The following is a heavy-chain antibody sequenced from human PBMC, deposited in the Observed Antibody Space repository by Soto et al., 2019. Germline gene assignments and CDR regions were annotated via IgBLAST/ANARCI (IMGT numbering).Heavy chain of an antibody. CDR3: AKVASSSSYSYYYYGMDV. J-gene: IGHJ6*02. Sequence: GGPLRLSCAACRFTFSSYCMHRVRKAPGKGLEWVAVISYDGSNKYYADSVKGRFTISRDNSKNTLYLQMNSLRAEDTAVYYCAKVASSSSYSYYYYGMDVWGQGTTVTVSS. D-gene: IGHD6-6*01. V-gene: IGHV3-30*18. CDR1: RFTFSSYC. CDR2: ISYDGSNK.